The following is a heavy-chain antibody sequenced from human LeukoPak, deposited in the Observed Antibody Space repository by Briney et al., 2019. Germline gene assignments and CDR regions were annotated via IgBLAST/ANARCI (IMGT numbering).Heavy chain of an antibody. CDR1: GDSINSYY. V-gene: IGHV4-59*08. CDR2: IYYSGST. D-gene: IGHD5-24*01. J-gene: IGHJ4*02. CDR3: ARRGDGYNYWDY. Sequence: SETLSLTCTVSGDSINSYYWSWIRQPPGKGLEWIGYIYYSGSTNYNPSLKSRVTTSVDTSKNQVSLKLSSVTAADTAVYYCARRGDGYNYWDYWGQGTLVTVSS.